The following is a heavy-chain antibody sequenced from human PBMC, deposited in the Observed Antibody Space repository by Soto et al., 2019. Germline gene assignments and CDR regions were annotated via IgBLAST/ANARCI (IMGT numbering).Heavy chain of an antibody. V-gene: IGHV4-4*02. CDR1: GGSISISNW. D-gene: IGHD3-10*01. CDR3: ARNRIRGVIQYYYYGMDV. Sequence: SETLSVTCAISGGSISISNWWSWFRQPPGKGLEWIGEIYHSGSTNYNPSLKSRVTISVDRSKNQFSLKLSYVTAADTAVYYCARNRIRGVIQYYYYGMDVWGQGTTVTVSS. J-gene: IGHJ6*02. CDR2: IYHSGST.